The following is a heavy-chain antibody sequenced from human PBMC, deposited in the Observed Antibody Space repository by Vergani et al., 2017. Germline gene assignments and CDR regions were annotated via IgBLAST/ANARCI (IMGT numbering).Heavy chain of an antibody. D-gene: IGHD3-10*01. CDR2: IHDSGST. CDR1: GGSISSYSSNW. Sequence: QVQLQESGPGLVKPSGTLSLTCAVSGGSISSYSSNWWSWVRQPPGKGLEWIVEIHDSGSTNYNPSLKSRVTISLDKFKHQFSLKLSSVTAADTAVYYCARVVYYGHYYFDYWGQGTLVTVSS. CDR3: ARVVYYGHYYFDY. J-gene: IGHJ4*02. V-gene: IGHV4-4*02.